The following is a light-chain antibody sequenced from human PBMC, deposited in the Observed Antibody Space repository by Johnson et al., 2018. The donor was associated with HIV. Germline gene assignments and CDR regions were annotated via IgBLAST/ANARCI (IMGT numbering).Light chain of an antibody. J-gene: IGLJ1*01. CDR1: SSKIGNNY. Sequence: QSVLTQPPSVSAAPGQKVTISCSGSSSKIGNNYVSWYQQLPGTAPKLLIYENNKRPSGIPDRFSGSKSGTSANLDITGLQTGDEADFYCGTWDSSLSAGGVFGTGTKVTVL. V-gene: IGLV1-51*02. CDR2: ENN. CDR3: GTWDSSLSAGGV.